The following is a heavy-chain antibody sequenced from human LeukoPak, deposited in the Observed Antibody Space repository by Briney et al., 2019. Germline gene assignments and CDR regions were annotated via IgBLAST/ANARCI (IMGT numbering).Heavy chain of an antibody. V-gene: IGHV6-1*01. CDR2: TYYRPKWYN. CDR1: GDILSSNSAA. CDR3: ARDRRLRYYFDY. D-gene: IGHD4-17*01. Sequence: PSQTLSLTCAISGDILSSNSAAWNWIRQSPSRGLEWLGRTYYRPKWYNDYAVSVKSRITINPDTSKSQFSLQLNSVTPEDTAVYYCARDRRLRYYFDYWGQGTLVTVSS. J-gene: IGHJ4*02.